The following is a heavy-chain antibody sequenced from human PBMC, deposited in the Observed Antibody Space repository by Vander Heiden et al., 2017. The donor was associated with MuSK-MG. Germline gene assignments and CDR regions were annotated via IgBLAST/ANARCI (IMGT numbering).Heavy chain of an antibody. CDR1: GGTFSSYA. CDR3: ARRGRKVIQPVVPAEGFDY. J-gene: IGHJ4*02. CDR2: IIPIFGTA. Sequence: QVQLVQSGAEVKKPGSSVKVSCKASGGTFSSYAISWVRQAPGQGLEWMGGIIPIFGTANYAQKFQGRVTITADESTSTAYMELSSLRSEDTAVYYCARRGRKVIQPVVPAEGFDYWGQGTLVTVSS. V-gene: IGHV1-69*01. D-gene: IGHD2-2*01.